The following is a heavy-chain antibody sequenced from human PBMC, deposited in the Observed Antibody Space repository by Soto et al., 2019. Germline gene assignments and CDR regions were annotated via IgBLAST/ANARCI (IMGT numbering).Heavy chain of an antibody. CDR3: ARRWSGYDSNAFDI. CDR1: GYSFTQYW. V-gene: IGHV5-51*01. Sequence: PGESLKISCEGSGYSFTQYWIAWVRRVPGKGLEWMGIIYPGDSDTRYSPSVHGQVTISADKSINTAFLQWSSLKASDTAMYYCARRWSGYDSNAFDIWGQGTRVTVSS. CDR2: IYPGDSDT. J-gene: IGHJ3*02. D-gene: IGHD5-12*01.